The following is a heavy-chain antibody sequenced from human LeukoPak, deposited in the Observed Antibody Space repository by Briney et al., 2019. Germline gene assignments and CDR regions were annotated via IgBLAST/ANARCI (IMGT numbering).Heavy chain of an antibody. V-gene: IGHV4-39*01. J-gene: IGHJ6*02. CDR1: GGSISSSSYY. Sequence: SETLSLTCTVSGGSISSSSYYWGWIRQPPGKGLEWIGSIYYSGSTYYNPSLKSRVTISVDTSKNQFSLKLSSVTAADTAVYYCASILGYCSSTSCYYCGMDVWGQGTTVTVSS. CDR2: IYYSGST. D-gene: IGHD2-2*01. CDR3: ASILGYCSSTSCYYCGMDV.